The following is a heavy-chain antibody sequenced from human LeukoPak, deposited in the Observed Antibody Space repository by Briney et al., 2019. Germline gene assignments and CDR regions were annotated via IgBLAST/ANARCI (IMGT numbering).Heavy chain of an antibody. CDR1: GYTLTELS. D-gene: IGHD3-22*01. Sequence: GASVKVSCKVSGYTLTELSMHWVRQAPGKGLEWMGGFDPEDGETIYAQKFQGRVTMTEDTSTDTAYMELSSLRSEDTAVYYCARERVSYDSSGYQSLHFDYWGQGTLVTVSS. J-gene: IGHJ4*02. V-gene: IGHV1-24*01. CDR2: FDPEDGET. CDR3: ARERVSYDSSGYQSLHFDY.